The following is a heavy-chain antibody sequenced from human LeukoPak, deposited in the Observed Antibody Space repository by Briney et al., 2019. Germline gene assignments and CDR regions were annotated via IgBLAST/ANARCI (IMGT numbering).Heavy chain of an antibody. V-gene: IGHV3-9*01. D-gene: IGHD3-10*01. CDR2: ISWSSGSI. J-gene: IGHJ4*02. CDR1: GFTFDDYA. Sequence: GGSLRLTCAASGFTFDDYAMHWVRQAPGKGLEWVSGISWSSGSIGYADSVKGRFTISRDNAKNSLYLQMNSLRAEDTALYYCAKDIGAKGGRFDYWGQGTLVTVSS. CDR3: AKDIGAKGGRFDY.